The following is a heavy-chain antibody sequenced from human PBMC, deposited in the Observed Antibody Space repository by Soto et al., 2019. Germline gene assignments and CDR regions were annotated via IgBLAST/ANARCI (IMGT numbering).Heavy chain of an antibody. CDR1: GFTFSSYA. D-gene: IGHD1-26*01. Sequence: PGGSLRLSCAASGFTFSSYAMSWVRQAPGKGLEWVSAISGSGGSTYYADSVKGRFTISRDNSKNTLYLQMNSLRAEDTAVYYCAKDPLVGATYLCAFDYWGQGTLVTVSS. CDR2: ISGSGGST. J-gene: IGHJ4*02. CDR3: AKDPLVGATYLCAFDY. V-gene: IGHV3-23*01.